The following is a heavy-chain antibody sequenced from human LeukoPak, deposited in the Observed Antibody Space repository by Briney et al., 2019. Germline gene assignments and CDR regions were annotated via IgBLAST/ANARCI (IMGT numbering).Heavy chain of an antibody. D-gene: IGHD6-19*01. J-gene: IGHJ4*02. Sequence: SQTLSLACAMYGDSVSSNSAAWNWIRQSPSRDLKWLGRTYYRSKWYNDYAVSVKSRITINPDTSKNQFSLQLNSVTPEDTAVYYCARGGLSAVALYYFDYWGQGTLVTVSS. V-gene: IGHV6-1*01. CDR1: GDSVSSNSAA. CDR3: ARGGLSAVALYYFDY. CDR2: TYYRSKWYN.